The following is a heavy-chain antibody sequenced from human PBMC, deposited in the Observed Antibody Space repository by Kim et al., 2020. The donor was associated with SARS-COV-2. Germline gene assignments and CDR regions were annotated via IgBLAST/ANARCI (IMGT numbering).Heavy chain of an antibody. V-gene: IGHV4-34*01. Sequence: SETLSLTCAVYGVSFSGYYLSRIRQPPGKGLEWIGEINHSGSTNYNPSLKSRVTISVDTSKNQFSLKLSSVTAADTAVYYCARGRGAAAAWGQGTLVTVSS. CDR3: ARGRGAAAA. CDR2: INHSGST. J-gene: IGHJ5*02. CDR1: GVSFSGYY. D-gene: IGHD6-13*01.